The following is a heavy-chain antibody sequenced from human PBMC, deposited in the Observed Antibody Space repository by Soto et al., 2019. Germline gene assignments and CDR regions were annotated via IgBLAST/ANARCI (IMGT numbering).Heavy chain of an antibody. Sequence: PSETLSLTCAVYGGSFSGYYWSWIRQPPGKGLEWIGEINHSGSTNYNPSLKSRVTISVDTSKNQFSLKLSSVTAADTAVYYCARALACSGGSCDFDYWGQGTLVTVSS. CDR2: INHSGST. D-gene: IGHD2-15*01. V-gene: IGHV4-34*01. J-gene: IGHJ4*02. CDR3: ARALACSGGSCDFDY. CDR1: GGSFSGYY.